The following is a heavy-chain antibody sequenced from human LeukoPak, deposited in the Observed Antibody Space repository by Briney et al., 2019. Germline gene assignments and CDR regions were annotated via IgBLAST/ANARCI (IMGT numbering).Heavy chain of an antibody. CDR3: SRESGPYCPFGH. D-gene: IGHD1-26*01. CDR2: ISLRGRT. CDR1: GGSITTTNF. J-gene: IGHJ5*02. Sequence: SETLSLTCGVPGGSITTTNFWSWVRQPPGGGLEWIGEISLRGRTQYNTSPKSRVNISRDESKSRVYLSLASVTAADTAVYFCSRESGPYCPFGHWGEGTLVAATS. V-gene: IGHV4-4*02.